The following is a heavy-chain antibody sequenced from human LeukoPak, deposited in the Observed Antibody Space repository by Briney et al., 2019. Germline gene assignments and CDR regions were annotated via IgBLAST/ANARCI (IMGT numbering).Heavy chain of an antibody. Sequence: GESLKISCQGSGYNFTNYWIGWVRQMPGKGLEWMGTMYPSDSDTRYSPSFQGQVTISADKSISTAYLQWNSLQASDTAMYYCARHTVAGFRSAFDIWGQGTMVTVSS. CDR1: GYNFTNYW. CDR2: MYPSDSDT. V-gene: IGHV5-51*01. J-gene: IGHJ3*02. D-gene: IGHD6-13*01. CDR3: ARHTVAGFRSAFDI.